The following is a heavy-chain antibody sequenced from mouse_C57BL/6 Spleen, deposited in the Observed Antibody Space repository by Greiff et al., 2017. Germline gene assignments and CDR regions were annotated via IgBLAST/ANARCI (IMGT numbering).Heavy chain of an antibody. CDR1: GYTFTSYG. J-gene: IGHJ4*01. Sequence: QVQLMESGAELARPGASVKLSCTASGYTFTSYGISWVKQSPGQGLEWIAEINPRSGNTYYNEKFKGEATLTADKSSSTAYMELRSLTSEDSAVYFCARRDDHYFAMDYWGQGTSVTVSS. V-gene: IGHV1-81*01. CDR2: INPRSGNT. CDR3: ARRDDHYFAMDY. D-gene: IGHD2-3*01.